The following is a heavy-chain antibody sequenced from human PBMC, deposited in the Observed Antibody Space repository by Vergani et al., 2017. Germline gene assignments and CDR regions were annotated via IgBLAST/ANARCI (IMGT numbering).Heavy chain of an antibody. D-gene: IGHD4-17*01. CDR2: ISGSGGST. J-gene: IGHJ5*02. V-gene: IGHV3-23*01. CDR1: GFTFSSYA. CDR3: TTRNWFDP. Sequence: EVQLLESGGGLVQPGGSLRLSCAASGFTFSSYAMSWFRQAPGKGLEWVSGISGSGGSTYYADSVKGRFTISRDNSKNTLYMQMNSLRADDTAVYYCTTRNWFDPWGQGTLVTVSS.